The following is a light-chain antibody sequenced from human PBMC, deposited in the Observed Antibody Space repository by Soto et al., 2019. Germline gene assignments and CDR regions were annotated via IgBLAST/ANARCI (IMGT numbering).Light chain of an antibody. Sequence: NQSPSAVFASVGDRVTIACRASQDIAIYLAWYQQKPGEAPKLLIYAASTLYGGVPSRFSGSGSGTDFALAITCLQAEDFAPYCCQVPPMYPSPFCWGTKV. CDR2: AAS. CDR1: QDIAIY. V-gene: IGKV1-9*01. J-gene: IGKJ4*01. CDR3: QVPPMYPSP.